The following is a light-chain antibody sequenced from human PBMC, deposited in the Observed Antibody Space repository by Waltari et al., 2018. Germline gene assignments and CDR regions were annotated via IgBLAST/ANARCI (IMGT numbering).Light chain of an antibody. CDR3: ATWDDRLTGVL. V-gene: IGLV1-44*01. J-gene: IGLJ3*02. CDR2: SHN. CDR1: RSNIGSTA. Sequence: QSVLTQPPSASGTPGQLVPIPCSGGRSNIGSTAVHWYQRLPGTAPRLLLYSHNQRPSGVPDRFSGSKSGTSASLAISGLQPDDEADYYCATWDDRLTGVLFGGGTKVTVL.